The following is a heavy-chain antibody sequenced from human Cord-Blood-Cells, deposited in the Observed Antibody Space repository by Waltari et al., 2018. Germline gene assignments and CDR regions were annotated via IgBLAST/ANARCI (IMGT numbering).Heavy chain of an antibody. Sequence: QVQLVQSGVEVKKPGASVKVSCKVSGYTPTELSMHWVRQSPGKGLEWMGGFDAEDGETIYAQKFQGRVTMTEDTSTDTAYMELSSLRSEDTAVYDCATCSWGDYGIDYWGQGTLVTVSS. CDR2: FDAEDGET. CDR3: ATCSWGDYGIDY. CDR1: GYTPTELS. V-gene: IGHV1-24*01. J-gene: IGHJ4*02. D-gene: IGHD4-17*01.